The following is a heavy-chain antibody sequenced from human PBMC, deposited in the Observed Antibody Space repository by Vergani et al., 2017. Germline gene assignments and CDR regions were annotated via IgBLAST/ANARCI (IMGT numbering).Heavy chain of an antibody. J-gene: IGHJ4*02. D-gene: IGHD6-13*01. V-gene: IGHV3-9*01. Sequence: EVQLVESGGGLVQPGRSLRLSCVASGFTFDDYAIHWVRQAPGKGLEWVSGISWNSGSIGYADSVKGRFTISRDNAKNSLYLQMNSLRAEDTALYYCAKAIKQGILGADYYWGQGTLVTVSS. CDR3: AKAIKQGILGADYY. CDR1: GFTFDDYA. CDR2: ISWNSGSI.